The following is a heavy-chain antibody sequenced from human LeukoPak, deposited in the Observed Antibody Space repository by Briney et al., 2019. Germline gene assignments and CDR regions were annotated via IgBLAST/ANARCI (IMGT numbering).Heavy chain of an antibody. CDR3: ARGRTLARLRFYDY. J-gene: IGHJ4*02. Sequence: SETLSLTCTVSGSSIRTYTHWGWIRQPPGKGLEWIGEINHSGSTNYNPSLKSRVTISVDTSKNQFSLKLSSVTAADTAVYYCARGRTLARLRFYDYWGQGTLVTVSS. D-gene: IGHD4-17*01. V-gene: IGHV4-34*01. CDR1: GSSIRTYTH. CDR2: INHSGST.